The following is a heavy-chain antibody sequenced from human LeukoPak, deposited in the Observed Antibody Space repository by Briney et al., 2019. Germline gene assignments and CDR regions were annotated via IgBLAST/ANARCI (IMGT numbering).Heavy chain of an antibody. J-gene: IGHJ5*02. CDR3: AKTVLPAATYAWFDP. V-gene: IGHV3-23*01. CDR1: GFTFSTNA. Sequence: PGGSLRLSCAASGFTFSTNAMTWVRQVPGRGLEWVSPISGAGDITYYADSVKGRFTISRDNSKNTLNLQMSSLTVQDTAVYYYAKTVLPAATYAWFDPWGQGTLVTVSS. CDR2: ISGAGDIT. D-gene: IGHD2-2*01.